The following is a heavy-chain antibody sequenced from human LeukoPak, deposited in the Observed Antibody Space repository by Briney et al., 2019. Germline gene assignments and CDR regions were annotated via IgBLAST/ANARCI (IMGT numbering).Heavy chain of an antibody. D-gene: IGHD6-19*01. J-gene: IGHJ4*02. V-gene: IGHV3-23*01. CDR2: ISGSGGST. CDR1: GFTFSSYG. Sequence: GGSLRLSCAASGFTFSSYGMSCVRQAPGKGLEWVSAISGSGGSTYYADSVKGRFTISRDNSKNTLYLQMNSLRAEDTSVYYCAKDSSGWLFDYWGQGTLVTVSS. CDR3: AKDSSGWLFDY.